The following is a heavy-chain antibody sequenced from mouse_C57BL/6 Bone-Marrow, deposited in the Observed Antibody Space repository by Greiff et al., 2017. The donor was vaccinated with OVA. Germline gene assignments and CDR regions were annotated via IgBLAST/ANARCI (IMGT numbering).Heavy chain of an antibody. CDR1: GYTFTSYT. CDR3: ARDYYSNLYYAMDY. Sequence: VQLQQSGAELARPGASVKMSCKASGYTFTSYTMHWVKQRPGQGLEWIGYINPSSGYTKYNQKFKDKATLTADKSSSTAYMQLSSLTSEDSAVYYCARDYYSNLYYAMDYWGQGTSVTVSS. CDR2: INPSSGYT. V-gene: IGHV1-4*01. J-gene: IGHJ4*01. D-gene: IGHD2-5*01.